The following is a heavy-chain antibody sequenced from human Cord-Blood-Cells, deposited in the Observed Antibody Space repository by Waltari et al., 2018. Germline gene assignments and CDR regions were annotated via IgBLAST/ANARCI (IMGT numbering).Heavy chain of an antibody. Sequence: EVQLLESGGGLVQPGGSLRLSCAASGFTFSSYAMSWVRQAPGKGLEWVSAISGSGGSTYYADSVKGRFTISRDKSKNTLYLQMNSLRAEDTAVYYCAILAPPYGDYGEFIDYWGQGTLVTVSS. V-gene: IGHV3-23*01. CDR2: ISGSGGST. CDR3: AILAPPYGDYGEFIDY. CDR1: GFTFSSYA. D-gene: IGHD4-17*01. J-gene: IGHJ4*02.